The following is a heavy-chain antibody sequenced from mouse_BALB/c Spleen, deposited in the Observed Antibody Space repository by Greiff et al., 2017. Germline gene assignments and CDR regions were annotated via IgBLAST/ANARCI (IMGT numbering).Heavy chain of an antibody. D-gene: IGHD1-2*01. CDR3: ARPQLLRLRGFAY. J-gene: IGHJ3*01. Sequence: EVKLQESGAELVKPGASVKLSCTASGFNIKDTYMHWVKQRPEQGLEWIGRIDPANGNTKYDPKFQGKATITADTSSNTAYLQLSSLTSEDTAVYYCARPQLLRLRGFAYWGQGTLVTVSA. CDR2: IDPANGNT. V-gene: IGHV14-3*02. CDR1: GFNIKDTY.